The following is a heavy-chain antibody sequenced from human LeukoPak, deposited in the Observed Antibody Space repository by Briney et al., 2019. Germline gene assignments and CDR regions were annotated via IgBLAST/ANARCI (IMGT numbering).Heavy chain of an antibody. CDR2: ISWNGGDR. CDR3: ARDGSGWYSDY. D-gene: IGHD6-19*01. CDR1: GFTFGDHG. Sequence: GGSLRLSCAASGFTFGDHGMSWVRQAPGKGLEWVCGISWNGGDRGYADFVKGRFTISRDNGKNSLYLQMNSLGAEDTALYYCARDGSGWYSDYWGQGILVTVSS. J-gene: IGHJ4*02. V-gene: IGHV3-20*04.